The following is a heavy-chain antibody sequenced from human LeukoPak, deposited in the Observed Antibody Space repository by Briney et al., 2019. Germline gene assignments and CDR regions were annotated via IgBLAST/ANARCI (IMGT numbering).Heavy chain of an antibody. CDR2: INPNSGGT. D-gene: IGHD1-26*01. Sequence: ASVKVSCKASGYTFTGYYMHWVRQAPGQGLEWMGWINPNSGGTDYAQNFQGRVTMTRDTSISTAYMELIRLRPDDTAVYYCAREPQWELTGGFDYWGQGTLVTVSS. J-gene: IGHJ4*02. CDR3: AREPQWELTGGFDY. V-gene: IGHV1-2*02. CDR1: GYTFTGYY.